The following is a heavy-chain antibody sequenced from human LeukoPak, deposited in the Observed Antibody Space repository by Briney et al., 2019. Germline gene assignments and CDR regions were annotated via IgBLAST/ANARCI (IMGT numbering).Heavy chain of an antibody. CDR3: ASGYCSSTSCLYYYGMDV. CDR1: GYTFTSYD. V-gene: IGHV1-8*01. D-gene: IGHD2-2*01. J-gene: IGHJ6*02. CDR2: MNPNSGNT. Sequence: GASVTVSCTASGYTFTSYDINWVRQATGQGLEWMGWMNPNSGNTGYAQKFQGRVTMTRNTSISTAYMELSSLRSEDTAVYYCASGYCSSTSCLYYYGMDVWGQGTAVTVSS.